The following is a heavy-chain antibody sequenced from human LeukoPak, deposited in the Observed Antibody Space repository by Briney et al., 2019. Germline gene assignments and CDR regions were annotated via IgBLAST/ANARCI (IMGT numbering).Heavy chain of an antibody. J-gene: IGHJ4*02. D-gene: IGHD3-22*01. Sequence: GSLRLSCAASGFTFSSYEMNWVRQAPGKGLEWVSYISSSGSTIYYADSVKGRFTISRDNAKSSLYLQMNSLRAEDTAVYYCAREGDSSGYYDYWGQGTLVTVSS. V-gene: IGHV3-48*03. CDR2: ISSSGSTI. CDR3: AREGDSSGYYDY. CDR1: GFTFSSYE.